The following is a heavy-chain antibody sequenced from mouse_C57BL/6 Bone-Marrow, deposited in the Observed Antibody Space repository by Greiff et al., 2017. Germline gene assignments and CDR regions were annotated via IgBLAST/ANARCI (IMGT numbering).Heavy chain of an antibody. J-gene: IGHJ4*01. Sequence: EVQLQQSGAELVRPGASVKLSCTASGFNIKDDYMHWVKQRPEQGLEWIGWIDPENGDTEYASKFQGKATITADTSSNTAYLQLSSLTYEDTAVYYCTTDYYSNCEDAMDYWGQGTSVTVSS. CDR3: TTDYYSNCEDAMDY. CDR1: GFNIKDDY. D-gene: IGHD2-5*01. CDR2: IDPENGDT. V-gene: IGHV14-4*01.